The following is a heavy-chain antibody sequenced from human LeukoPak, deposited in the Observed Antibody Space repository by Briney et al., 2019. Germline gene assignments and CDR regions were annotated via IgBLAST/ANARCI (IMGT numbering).Heavy chain of an antibody. Sequence: PGGSLRLSCVTSGFTFSRYSMRWVRQAPGKGLEWVSSFYFTGNYISYADSVKGRFTISRDNAKNSLYLQMNSLRAEDTAVYYCAREFSTVGNFDYWGQGTLVAVSS. J-gene: IGHJ4*02. V-gene: IGHV3-21*01. CDR3: AREFSTVGNFDY. D-gene: IGHD3-3*02. CDR2: FYFTGNYI. CDR1: GFTFSRYS.